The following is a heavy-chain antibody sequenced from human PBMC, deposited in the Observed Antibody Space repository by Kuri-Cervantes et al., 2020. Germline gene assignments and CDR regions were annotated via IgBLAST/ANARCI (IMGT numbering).Heavy chain of an antibody. CDR2: IYHSGST. CDR3: ARGEANMITFGGVIGHDAFDI. CDR1: GYSISGGYY. Sequence: GSLRLSCAVSGYSISGGYYWGWIRQPPGKGLEWIGSIYHSGSTYYNPSLKSRVTISVDTSKNQFSLKLSSVTAADTAVYYCARGEANMITFGGVIGHDAFDIWGQGTMVTVSS. V-gene: IGHV4-38-2*01. J-gene: IGHJ3*02. D-gene: IGHD3-16*02.